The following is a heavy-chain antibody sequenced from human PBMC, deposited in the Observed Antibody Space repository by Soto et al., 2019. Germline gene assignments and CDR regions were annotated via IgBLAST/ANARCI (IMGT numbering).Heavy chain of an antibody. V-gene: IGHV3-13*01. CDR3: ARVRNPREAVVFNSSSSGGLHWYFDL. CDR2: IGTAGDT. Sequence: GGSLRLSCAASGFTFSSYDMHWVRQATGKGLEWVSAIGTAGDTYYPGSVKGRFTISRENAKNSLDLQMNSLRAEDTAVYYCARVRNPREAVVFNSSSSGGLHWYFDLWGRGTLVTVSS. D-gene: IGHD6-6*01. J-gene: IGHJ2*01. CDR1: GFTFSSYD.